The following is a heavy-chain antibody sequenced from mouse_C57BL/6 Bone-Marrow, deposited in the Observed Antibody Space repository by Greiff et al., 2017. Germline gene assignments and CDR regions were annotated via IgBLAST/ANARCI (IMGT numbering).Heavy chain of an antibody. CDR3: ASSSLSGFAY. J-gene: IGHJ3*01. D-gene: IGHD6-5*01. V-gene: IGHV1-64*01. Sequence: QVQLQQPGAELVKPGASVKLSCKASGYTFTGYWMHWVKQRPGQGLEWIGMIHPNSGSTNYNEKFKSKATLTVDKSSSTAYMQLSSLTSEDSSVYYGASSSLSGFAYWGQGTLVTVSA. CDR2: IHPNSGST. CDR1: GYTFTGYW.